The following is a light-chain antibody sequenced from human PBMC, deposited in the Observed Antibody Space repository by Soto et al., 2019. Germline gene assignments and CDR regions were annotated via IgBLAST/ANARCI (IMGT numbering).Light chain of an antibody. V-gene: IGKV1-5*01. CDR2: SAS. J-gene: IGKJ1*01. CDR3: QQYNNYWT. CDR1: QSVSKF. Sequence: DIQMTQSPSSLSASVGNRFTITCRASQSVSKFLNWYKHKPGKAPKLLIFSASTLESGVPSRLSGSGSGTEFTLTISSMKPDDFATYYCQQYNNYWTFGHGTKVDI.